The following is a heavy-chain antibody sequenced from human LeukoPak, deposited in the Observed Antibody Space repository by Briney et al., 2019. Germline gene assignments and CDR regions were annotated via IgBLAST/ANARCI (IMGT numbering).Heavy chain of an antibody. CDR1: GGSFSGYY. V-gene: IGHV4-34*01. CDR2: IYHSGST. CDR3: ARGTRPHYYDSSGFGWFDP. J-gene: IGHJ5*02. Sequence: PSETLSLTCAVYGGSFSGYYWSWIRPPPGEGLEWIGEIYHSGSTNYNPSLKSRVTISVDMSKNQFSLKLSSVTAADTAVYYCARGTRPHYYDSSGFGWFDPWGQGTLVTVSS. D-gene: IGHD3-22*01.